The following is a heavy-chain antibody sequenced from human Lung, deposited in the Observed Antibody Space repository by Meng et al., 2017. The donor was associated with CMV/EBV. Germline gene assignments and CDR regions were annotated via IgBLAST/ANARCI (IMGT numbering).Heavy chain of an antibody. CDR1: GFTVSSNY. CDR2: IYSGGST. CDR3: ARNNCSSTSCYSLYYYGMDV. V-gene: IGHV3-53*01. D-gene: IGHD2-2*01. J-gene: IGHJ6*02. Sequence: GESXKISCAASGFTVSSNYMSWVRQAPGKGLEWVSVIYSGGSTYYADSVKGRFTISRDNSKNTLYLQMNSLRAEDTAVYYCARNNCSSTSCYSLYYYGMDVWXQGTTVTVSS.